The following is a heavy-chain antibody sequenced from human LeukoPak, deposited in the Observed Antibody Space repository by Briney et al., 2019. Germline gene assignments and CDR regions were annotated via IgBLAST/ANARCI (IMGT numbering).Heavy chain of an antibody. CDR1: GGSISSYY. J-gene: IGHJ4*02. CDR2: IYHSGST. V-gene: IGHV4-59*12. CDR3: ARAVDTAMLDY. D-gene: IGHD5-18*01. Sequence: PSETLSLTCTVSGGSISSYYWSWIRQPPGKGLEWIGYIYHSGSTYYNPSLKSRVTISVDRSKNQFSLKLSSVTAADTAVYYCARAVDTAMLDYWGQGTLVTVSS.